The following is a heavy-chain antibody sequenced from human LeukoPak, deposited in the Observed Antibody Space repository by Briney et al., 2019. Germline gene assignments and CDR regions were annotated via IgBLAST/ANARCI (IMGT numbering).Heavy chain of an antibody. V-gene: IGHV3-30-3*01. D-gene: IGHD1-26*01. CDR3: ARSVGGSYPNFDY. CDR2: ISYDGSNK. J-gene: IGHJ4*02. CDR1: GFTFSSYA. Sequence: PGGSLRLSCAASGFTFSSYAMHWVRQAPGKGLEWVAVISYDGSNKHYADSVKGRFTISRDNSKNTLYLQMNNLRAEDTAVYYCARSVGGSYPNFDYWGQGTLVTVSS.